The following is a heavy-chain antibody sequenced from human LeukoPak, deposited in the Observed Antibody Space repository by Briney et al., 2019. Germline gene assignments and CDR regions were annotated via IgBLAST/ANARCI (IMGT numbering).Heavy chain of an antibody. Sequence: GGSLRLSCAASGFTFSSYAMSWVREAPGKGLEWVSSISSSSSYIYYADSVKGRFTISRDNAKNSLYLQMNSLRAEDTAVYYCARGQDTAMDSWGQGTLVTVSS. CDR1: GFTFSSYA. CDR3: ARGQDTAMDS. CDR2: ISSSSSYI. J-gene: IGHJ4*02. D-gene: IGHD5-18*01. V-gene: IGHV3-21*01.